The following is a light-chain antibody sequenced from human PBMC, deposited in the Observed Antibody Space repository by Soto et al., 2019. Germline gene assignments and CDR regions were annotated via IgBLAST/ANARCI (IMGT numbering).Light chain of an antibody. CDR1: QTISSW. J-gene: IGKJ1*01. CDR3: QHYNSYSEE. CDR2: KAS. Sequence: DIQMTQSPSTLSGSVGDRVTITFRASQTISSWLAWYQQKPGKAPKLLIYKASTLKSGVPSRFSGSGSGTEFTLTISSLQPDDFATYYCQHYNSYSEEFGQGTKV. V-gene: IGKV1-5*03.